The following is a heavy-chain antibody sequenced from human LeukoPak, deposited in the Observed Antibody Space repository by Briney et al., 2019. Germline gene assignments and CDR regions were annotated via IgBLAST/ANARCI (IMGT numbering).Heavy chain of an antibody. V-gene: IGHV4-61*02. J-gene: IGHJ6*03. D-gene: IGHD3-10*01. CDR2: IYTSGST. CDR3: ARHPSYGSGSKHIYYYYYMDV. Sequence: PSETLSLTCTVSGASISSGSYYWSWIRQPAGKGLEWIGRIYTSGSTNYNPSLKSRVTISVDTSKNQFSLKLSSVTAADTAVYYCARHPSYGSGSKHIYYYYYMDVWGKGTTVTISS. CDR1: GASISSGSYY.